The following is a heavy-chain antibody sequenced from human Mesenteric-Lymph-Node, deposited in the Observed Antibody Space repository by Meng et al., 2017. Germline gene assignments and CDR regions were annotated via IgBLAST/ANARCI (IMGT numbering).Heavy chain of an antibody. CDR1: GFTFSSYA. J-gene: IGHJ4*02. Sequence: GGSLRLSCAASGFTFSSYAMHWVRQAPGKGLEWVAVISYDGSNKYYADSVKGRFTISRDNSKNTLYLQMNSLRAEDTAVYYCAKGYRVAVTTTIFYWGQGTLVTVSS. CDR2: ISYDGSNK. CDR3: AKGYRVAVTTTIFY. D-gene: IGHD6-19*01. V-gene: IGHV3-30*04.